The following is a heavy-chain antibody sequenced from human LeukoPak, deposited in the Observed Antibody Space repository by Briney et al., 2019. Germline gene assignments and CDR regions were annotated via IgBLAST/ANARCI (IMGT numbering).Heavy chain of an antibody. CDR1: GGTFSSYA. D-gene: IGHD3-16*02. CDR2: IIPILGIA. J-gene: IGHJ3*02. Sequence: SVKVSCKASGGTFSSYAISWVRQAPGQGLEWMGRIIPILGIANYAQKFQGRVTMTTDTSTSTAYMELRSLRSDDTAVYYCAREWGITFGGVIVIGAFDIWGQGTMVTVSS. V-gene: IGHV1-69*04. CDR3: AREWGITFGGVIVIGAFDI.